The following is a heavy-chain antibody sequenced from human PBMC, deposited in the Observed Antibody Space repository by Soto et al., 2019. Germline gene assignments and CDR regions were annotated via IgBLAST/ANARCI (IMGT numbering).Heavy chain of an antibody. Sequence: EVQLLESGGGLVQPGGSLRLSCAASGFTFSSYAMSWVRQAPGKGLEWVSAISGSGGSTYYADSVKGRFTISRDNSKNTLYLQMNSLRAEDTAVYYCAIGGVDTAMNARPGAYWGQGTLVTVSS. D-gene: IGHD5-18*01. J-gene: IGHJ4*02. V-gene: IGHV3-23*01. CDR3: AIGGVDTAMNARPGAY. CDR1: GFTFSSYA. CDR2: ISGSGGST.